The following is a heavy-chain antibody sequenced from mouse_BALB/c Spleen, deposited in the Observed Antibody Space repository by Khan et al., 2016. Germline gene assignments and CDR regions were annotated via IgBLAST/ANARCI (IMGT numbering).Heavy chain of an antibody. CDR2: ISYSGST. V-gene: IGHV3-2*02. CDR1: GYSITSDYA. J-gene: IGHJ2*01. CDR3: ARYYYGSSYFDY. Sequence: EVQLQESGPGLVKPSQSLSLTCTVTGYSITSDYAWNWIRQLPGNKLEWMGYISYSGSTSYNPSLKSRISITRDTSKNQFFLQLNSVTTEDTATYYCARYYYGSSYFDYWGQGTTLTVSS. D-gene: IGHD1-1*01.